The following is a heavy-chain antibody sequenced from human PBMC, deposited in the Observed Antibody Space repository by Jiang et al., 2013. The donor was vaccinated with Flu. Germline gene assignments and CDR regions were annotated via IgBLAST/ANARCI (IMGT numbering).Heavy chain of an antibody. CDR1: GGSVSRGTYF. Sequence: GSGLVKPSQTLSLTCTVSGGSVSRGTYFWSWIRQPAGKGLEWIGRISTSGTTTYNPSLSSRVIISIDTSKNQFSLNLTSVTAADTAVYYCARDGGKTVTTEHFDFWGPGNPGHRLL. D-gene: IGHD4-17*01. J-gene: IGHJ4*02. CDR2: ISTSGTT. CDR3: ARDGGKTVTTEHFDF. V-gene: IGHV4-61*02.